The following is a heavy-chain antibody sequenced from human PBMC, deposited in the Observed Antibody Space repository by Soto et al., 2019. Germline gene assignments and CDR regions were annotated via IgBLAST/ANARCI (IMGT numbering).Heavy chain of an antibody. CDR2: ISASNGNI. Sequence: QVQLVQSGAEVKKPGASVRVSCKASGYTFTTYGISWVRQAPGQGLEWMGWISASNGNIYYGQKFPGRVTMTTDSFTSTAYMELSSLTSDDTAVYYCARALPYSSSGDSWGRGTLVTVSS. V-gene: IGHV1-18*01. CDR1: GYTFTTYG. D-gene: IGHD6-13*01. CDR3: ARALPYSSSGDS. J-gene: IGHJ4*02.